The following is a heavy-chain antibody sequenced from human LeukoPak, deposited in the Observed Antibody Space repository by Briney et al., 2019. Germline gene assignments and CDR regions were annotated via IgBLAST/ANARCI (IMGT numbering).Heavy chain of an antibody. D-gene: IGHD6-19*01. CDR2: FDPEDGET. CDR1: GYTLTELS. CDR3: ATENHIAVAGTDAFGI. V-gene: IGHV1-24*01. J-gene: IGHJ3*02. Sequence: ASVKVSCKVSGYTLTELSMHWVRQAPGKGLEWMGGFDPEDGETIYAQKFQGRVTMTEDTSTDTAYMELSSLRSEDTAVYYCATENHIAVAGTDAFGIWGQGTMVTVSS.